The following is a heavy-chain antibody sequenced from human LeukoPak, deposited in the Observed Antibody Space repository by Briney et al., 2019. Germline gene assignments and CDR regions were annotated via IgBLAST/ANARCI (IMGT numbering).Heavy chain of an antibody. Sequence: GGSLRLSCAASGFALSDYYMSWIRQAPGKGLEWVSYISSSSIYTNYADSVKGRFTISRDNAKNLLYLQMNSLRAEDTAVYYCARDREYYFDYWGQGTLVTVSS. V-gene: IGHV3-11*06. CDR3: ARDREYYFDY. CDR1: GFALSDYY. CDR2: ISSSSIYT. J-gene: IGHJ4*02.